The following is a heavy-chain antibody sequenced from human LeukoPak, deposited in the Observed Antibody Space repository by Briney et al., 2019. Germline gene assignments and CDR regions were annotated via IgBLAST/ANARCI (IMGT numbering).Heavy chain of an antibody. CDR3: ARHYDYVWGSYRQGFDY. D-gene: IGHD3-16*02. V-gene: IGHV4-59*01. Sequence: SETLSLTCTVSGGSISSYYWSWIRQPPGKGLEWIGYIYYSGGTNYNPSLKSRVTISVDTSKNQFSLKLSSVTAADTAVYYCARHYDYVWGSYRQGFDYWGQGTLVTVSS. CDR2: IYYSGGT. CDR1: GGSISSYY. J-gene: IGHJ4*02.